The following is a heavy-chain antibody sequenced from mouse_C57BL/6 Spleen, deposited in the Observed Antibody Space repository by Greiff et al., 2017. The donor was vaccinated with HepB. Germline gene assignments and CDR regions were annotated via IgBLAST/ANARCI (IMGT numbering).Heavy chain of an antibody. CDR3: ARAPTYYYGSCYAMDY. Sequence: VQLQQPGAELVMPGASVKLSCKASGYTFTSYWMHWVKQRPGQGLEWIGELDPSDSYTNYNQKFKGKSTLTVDKSSSTAYMQLSSLTSEDSAVYYCARAPTYYYGSCYAMDYWGQGTSVTVSS. D-gene: IGHD1-1*01. V-gene: IGHV1-69*01. CDR1: GYTFTSYW. J-gene: IGHJ4*01. CDR2: LDPSDSYT.